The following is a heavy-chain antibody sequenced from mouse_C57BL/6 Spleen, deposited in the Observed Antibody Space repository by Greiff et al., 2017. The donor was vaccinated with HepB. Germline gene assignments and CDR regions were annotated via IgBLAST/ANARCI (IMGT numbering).Heavy chain of an antibody. D-gene: IGHD4-1*01. J-gene: IGHJ2*01. CDR2: IHPNSGST. CDR1: GYTFTSYW. Sequence: QVQLKQPGAELVKPGASVKLSCKASGYTFTSYWMHWVKQRPGQGLEWIGMIHPNSGSTNYNEKFKSKATLTVDKSSSTAYMQLSSLTSEDSAVYYCARFLTGRLDYWGQGTTLTVSS. V-gene: IGHV1-64*01. CDR3: ARFLTGRLDY.